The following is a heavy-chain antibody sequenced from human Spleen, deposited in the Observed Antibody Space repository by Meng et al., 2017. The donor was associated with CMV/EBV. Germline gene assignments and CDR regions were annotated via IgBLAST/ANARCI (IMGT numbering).Heavy chain of an antibody. J-gene: IGHJ3*02. CDR1: GFTFSSYG. Sequence: GESLKISCAASGFTFSSYGMHWVRQAPGKGLEWVAFIRYDGSNKYYADSVKGRFTISRDNSKNTLYLQMNSLRAEDTAVYYCGSGSYSSRGAFDIWGQGTMVTVSS. CDR3: GSGSYSSRGAFDI. D-gene: IGHD1-26*01. V-gene: IGHV3-30*02. CDR2: IRYDGSNK.